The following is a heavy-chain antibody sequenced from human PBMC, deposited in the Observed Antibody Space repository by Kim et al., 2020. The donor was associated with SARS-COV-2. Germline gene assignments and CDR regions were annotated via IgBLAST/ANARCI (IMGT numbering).Heavy chain of an antibody. CDR2: ISGSGDST. Sequence: GGSLRLSCAASGFTFNNFAMSWVRQAPGKGLEWVSAISGSGDSTYYADSVKGRFTISRDNSKNTLYLQMNSLRAEDTALYYCARVSGTYYLYYTMDVWGQGTTVTVSS. D-gene: IGHD1-26*01. J-gene: IGHJ6*02. CDR3: ARVSGTYYLYYTMDV. CDR1: GFTFNNFA. V-gene: IGHV3-23*01.